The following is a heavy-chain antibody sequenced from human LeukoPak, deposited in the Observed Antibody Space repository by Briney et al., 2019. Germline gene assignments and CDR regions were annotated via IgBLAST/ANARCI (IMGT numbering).Heavy chain of an antibody. V-gene: IGHV3-23*01. Sequence: GGSLRLSCAASGFTFSNVWMNWVRQAPGKGLQWVANILASGSPTYYADSVKGRFIISRDNSKNTVYSQMNSLRVEDTAIYYCAKDLRPDGVDNFDHWGQGILVTVSS. CDR1: GFTFSNVW. CDR3: AKDLRPDGVDNFDH. D-gene: IGHD2-8*01. CDR2: ILASGSPT. J-gene: IGHJ4*02.